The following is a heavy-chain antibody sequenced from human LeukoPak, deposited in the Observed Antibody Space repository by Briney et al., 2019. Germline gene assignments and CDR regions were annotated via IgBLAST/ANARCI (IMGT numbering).Heavy chain of an antibody. CDR2: INPGGGSS. D-gene: IGHD3-16*01. CDR3: ARGGGLGGPGGFDY. Sequence: GASVKVSCKASGYTFTSYYMHWVRQAPAQGLEWMGLINPGGGSSSSAQKFQGRVTMTRDTSTSTVYMELSRLRSEDTAVYYCARGGGLGGPGGFDYWGQGTLVTVSS. V-gene: IGHV1-46*01. J-gene: IGHJ4*02. CDR1: GYTFTSYY.